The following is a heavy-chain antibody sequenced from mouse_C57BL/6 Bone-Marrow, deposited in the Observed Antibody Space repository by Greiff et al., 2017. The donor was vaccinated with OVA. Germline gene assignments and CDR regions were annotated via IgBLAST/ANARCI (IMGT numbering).Heavy chain of an antibody. CDR3: ASDYYGPSWFAY. CDR2: ILPGSGST. V-gene: IGHV1-9*01. Sequence: QVQLQQSGAELMKPGASVKLSCKATGYTFTGYWIEWVKQRPGHGLEWIGEILPGSGSTNYNEKFKGKATFTADTSSNTAYMQLSSLTTADSAIYYSASDYYGPSWFAYWGQGTLVTVSA. J-gene: IGHJ3*01. CDR1: GYTFTGYW. D-gene: IGHD1-1*01.